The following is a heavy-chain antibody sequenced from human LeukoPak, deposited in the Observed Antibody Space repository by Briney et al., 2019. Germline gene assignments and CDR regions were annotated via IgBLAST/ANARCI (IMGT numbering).Heavy chain of an antibody. CDR2: IIHIFGIA. J-gene: IGHJ3*02. Sequence: ALKVSCEASGGTFSSSAICGGPQAPRQGLESRGRIIHIFGIANYAQKFQGRVTITADKSTSTAYMELSSLRSEDTAVYYCARDPREDYYDSSGAFDIWGQGTMVTVSS. D-gene: IGHD3-22*01. CDR3: ARDPREDYYDSSGAFDI. CDR1: GGTFSSSA. V-gene: IGHV1-69*04.